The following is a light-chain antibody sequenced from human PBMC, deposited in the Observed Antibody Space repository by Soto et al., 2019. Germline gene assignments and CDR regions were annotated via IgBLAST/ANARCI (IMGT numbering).Light chain of an antibody. CDR3: ASWDDSLNGPV. J-gene: IGLJ1*01. V-gene: IGLV1-44*01. Sequence: QSVLTQPRSASGTTGQRVTISCSGSSSNVGGNPVNWYQHVPTTAPKLLIYTNTQRPSGVPDRFSGSKSGTSASLAISGLQSEDEADYYCASWDDSLNGPVFGTGTKVTVL. CDR2: TNT. CDR1: SSNVGGNP.